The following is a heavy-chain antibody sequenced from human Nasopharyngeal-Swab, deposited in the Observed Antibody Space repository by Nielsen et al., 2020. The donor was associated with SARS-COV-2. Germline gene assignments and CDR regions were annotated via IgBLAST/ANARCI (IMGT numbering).Heavy chain of an antibody. Sequence: GESLKISCDASGFTLSRYRMSWVRQAAGKGLEWVANLKHDGSEKFYADSVKGRFTISRDNAKNSLSLQMNSLRAEDTAVYYCARDPFSSDDTRPDAWGQGTTVTVSS. V-gene: IGHV3-7*03. CDR2: LKHDGSEK. D-gene: IGHD6-6*01. CDR1: GFTLSRYR. CDR3: ARDPFSSDDTRPDA. J-gene: IGHJ6*02.